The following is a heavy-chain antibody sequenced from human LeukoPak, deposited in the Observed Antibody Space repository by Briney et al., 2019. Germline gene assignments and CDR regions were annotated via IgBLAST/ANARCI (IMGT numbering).Heavy chain of an antibody. J-gene: IGHJ4*02. CDR2: ISSSSSTI. CDR1: GFTFSSYS. CDR3: TTKATEVPYDY. V-gene: IGHV3-48*01. D-gene: IGHD1-14*01. Sequence: GGSLRLSCAASGFTFSSYSINWVRQAPGKGLEWVSYISSSSSTIYYADSVKGRFTISRDNAKNSLYLQMNSLKTEDTAVYYCTTKATEVPYDYWGQGTLVTVSS.